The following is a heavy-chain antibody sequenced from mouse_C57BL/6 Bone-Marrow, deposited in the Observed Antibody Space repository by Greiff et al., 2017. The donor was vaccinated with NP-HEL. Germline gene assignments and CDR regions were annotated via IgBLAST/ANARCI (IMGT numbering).Heavy chain of an antibody. CDR3: ARDPTWDYFDY. J-gene: IGHJ2*01. Sequence: QVQLQQPGAELVKPGASVKLSCKASGYTFTSYWMHWVKQRPGQGLEWIGMIHPNSGSTNYNEKFKRKATLTVDKSSSTAYMQLSSLTSEDSAVYYCARDPTWDYFDYWGQGTTLTVSS. D-gene: IGHD1-1*01. V-gene: IGHV1-64*01. CDR1: GYTFTSYW. CDR2: IHPNSGST.